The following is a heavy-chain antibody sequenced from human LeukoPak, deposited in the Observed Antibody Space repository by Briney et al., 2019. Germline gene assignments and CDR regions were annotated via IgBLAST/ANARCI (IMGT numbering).Heavy chain of an antibody. CDR1: GYSFTSYW. Sequence: GESLKISCKGSGYSFTSYWIGWVRQMPGKGLVWMGIIYPGDSGTRYSPSFQGQVTISTDKSISTAYLQWSSLKASDTAMYYCARLVAMVNNWFDPWGQGTLVTVSS. CDR3: ARLVAMVNNWFDP. CDR2: IYPGDSGT. V-gene: IGHV5-51*01. D-gene: IGHD5-18*01. J-gene: IGHJ5*02.